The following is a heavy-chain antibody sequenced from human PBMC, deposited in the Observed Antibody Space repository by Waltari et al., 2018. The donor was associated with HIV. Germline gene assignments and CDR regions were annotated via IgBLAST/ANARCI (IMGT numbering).Heavy chain of an antibody. CDR1: GYTVTDYY. Sequence: QVQLVQSGAEVKKPGASVKVSCKASGYTVTDYYVHWVRQAPGQRLEWMGWINPKSGGRKFAQKFQGRVTMTWDTSITTAYMELHRLRSDDTAVYYCARRSWDLRGQGTLLTVSS. J-gene: IGHJ5*02. CDR3: ARRSWDL. CDR2: INPKSGGR. V-gene: IGHV1-2*02.